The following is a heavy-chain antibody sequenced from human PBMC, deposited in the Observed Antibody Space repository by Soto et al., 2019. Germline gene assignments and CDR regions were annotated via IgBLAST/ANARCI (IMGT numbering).Heavy chain of an antibody. D-gene: IGHD3-3*01. V-gene: IGHV5-51*01. J-gene: IGHJ6*02. CDR1: GYSFTSYW. CDR3: ARQDNYDFWSGYYSVESAPYYYYGMDV. CDR2: IYPGESDT. Sequence: GESLKISCKGSGYSFTSYWIGLVRQMPGKGLEWMGIIYPGESDTRYSPSFQGQVTISADKSISTAYLQWSSLKASDTAMYYCARQDNYDFWSGYYSVESAPYYYYGMDVWGQGTTVTVSS.